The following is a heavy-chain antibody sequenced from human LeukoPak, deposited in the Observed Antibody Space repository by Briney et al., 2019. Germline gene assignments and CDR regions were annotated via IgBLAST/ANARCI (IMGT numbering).Heavy chain of an antibody. D-gene: IGHD7-27*01. V-gene: IGHV6-1*01. CDR3: GRTPYWGWTVDY. J-gene: IGHJ4*02. Sequence: SQTLSLTCANSGDSVSTNSAAWNWIRQSPSRGLEWLGRTYYRSKWYNDYAESVKSRITISPDTSKNQFSLQLNSVTPEDTAVYYCGRTPYWGWTVDYWGQGTLVTVSS. CDR1: GDSVSTNSAA. CDR2: TYYRSKWYN.